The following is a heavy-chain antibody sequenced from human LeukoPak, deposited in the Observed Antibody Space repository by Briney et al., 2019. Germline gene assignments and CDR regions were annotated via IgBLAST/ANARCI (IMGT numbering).Heavy chain of an antibody. J-gene: IGHJ4*02. CDR2: ISGRSDNT. V-gene: IGHV3-23*01. D-gene: IGHD3-9*01. Sequence: GGSLRLSCAASGFSFSNYAMYWVRQAPGKGLEWVSAISGRSDNTYYADSVKGRFTLSRDSSKNTLYLQMNSLRADDTAVYYCAKWGGYDVLTGYYVFDFWGQGTLVTVSS. CDR1: GFSFSNYA. CDR3: AKWGGYDVLTGYYVFDF.